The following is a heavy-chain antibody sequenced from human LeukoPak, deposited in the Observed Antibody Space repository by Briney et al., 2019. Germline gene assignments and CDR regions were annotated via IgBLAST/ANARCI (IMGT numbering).Heavy chain of an antibody. Sequence: GGSLRLSCAASGFTFRAYSMYRVRQAPGKGLEWVSSITSSSSYIYYADSVKGRFTISRDNAKNSLYLQMNSLRAEDTAVYYCARSSMATVPNEHWRQGILVTVSS. CDR2: ITSSSSYI. D-gene: IGHD5-24*01. CDR3: ARSSMATVPNEH. CDR1: GFTFRAYS. J-gene: IGHJ4*02. V-gene: IGHV3-21*01.